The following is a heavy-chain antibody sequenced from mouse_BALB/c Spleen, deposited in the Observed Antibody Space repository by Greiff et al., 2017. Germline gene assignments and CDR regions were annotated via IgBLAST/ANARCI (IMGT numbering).Heavy chain of an antibody. J-gene: IGHJ3*01. D-gene: IGHD2-4*01. V-gene: IGHV2-2*02. CDR1: GFSLTSYG. CDR2: IWSGGST. Sequence: VKLVESGPGLVQPSQSLSITCTVSGFSLTSYGVHWVRQSPGKGLEWLGVIWSGGSTDYNAAFISRLSISKDNSKSQVFFKMNSLQANDTAIYYCARRGTMISLAYWGQGTLVTVSA. CDR3: ARRGTMISLAY.